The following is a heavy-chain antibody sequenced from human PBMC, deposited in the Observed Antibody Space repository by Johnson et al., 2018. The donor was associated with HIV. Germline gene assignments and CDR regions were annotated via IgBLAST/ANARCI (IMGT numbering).Heavy chain of an antibody. CDR2: IYSGGNT. CDR3: ARDLGSSSPAHAFDI. Sequence: VQLVESGGGLIQPGGSLRLSCAASVFTVSSNYMSWVRQAPGKGLEWVSVIYSGGNTYYADSVKGRFTISRDNSKNTLYLQMNSLRAEDTAVYYCARDLGSSSPAHAFDIWGQGTMVTVS. D-gene: IGHD6-6*01. V-gene: IGHV3-53*01. J-gene: IGHJ3*02. CDR1: VFTVSSNY.